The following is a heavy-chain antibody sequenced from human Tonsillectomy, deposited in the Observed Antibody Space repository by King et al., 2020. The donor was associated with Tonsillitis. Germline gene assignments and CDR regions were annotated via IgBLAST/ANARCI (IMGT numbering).Heavy chain of an antibody. V-gene: IGHV3-30*04. D-gene: IGHD3-3*01. CDR1: GFTFSSYA. CDR3: ARGGGLTIFGVGTNWFDP. Sequence: VQLVESGGGVVQPGRSLRLSCAASGFTFSSYAMHWVRQAPGKGLEWVAVISYDGSNKYYADSVKGRFTISRDNSKNTLYLKMNSLRAEDTAVYYCARGGGLTIFGVGTNWFDPWGQGTLVTVSS. CDR2: ISYDGSNK. J-gene: IGHJ5*02.